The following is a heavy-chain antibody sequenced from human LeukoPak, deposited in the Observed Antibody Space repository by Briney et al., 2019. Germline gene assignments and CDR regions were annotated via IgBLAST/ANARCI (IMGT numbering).Heavy chain of an antibody. CDR3: ASAPPNGYMDV. CDR1: GFTFSSYA. J-gene: IGHJ6*03. D-gene: IGHD2-8*01. CDR2: ISYDGSNK. V-gene: IGHV3-30-3*01. Sequence: QPGGSLRLSCAASGFTFSSYAMHWVRQAPGKGLEWVAVISYDGSNKYYADSVKGRFTISRDNSKNTLYLQMNSLRAEDTAVYYCASAPPNGYMDVWGKGTTVTVSS.